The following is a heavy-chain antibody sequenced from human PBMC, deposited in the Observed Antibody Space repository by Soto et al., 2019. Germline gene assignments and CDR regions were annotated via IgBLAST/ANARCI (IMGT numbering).Heavy chain of an antibody. CDR2: IIPIFGTA. V-gene: IGHV1-69*01. D-gene: IGHD3-22*01. J-gene: IGHJ4*02. CDR1: GGTFSSYA. CDR3: ARDANHYYDSSGRFDY. Sequence: QVQLVQSGAEVKKPGSSVKVSCKASGGTFSSYAISWVRQAPGQGLEWMGGIIPIFGTANYAQKFQGRVTITADESTSTAYMELSSLRAEDTAVYYCARDANHYYDSSGRFDYWGQGTLVTVSS.